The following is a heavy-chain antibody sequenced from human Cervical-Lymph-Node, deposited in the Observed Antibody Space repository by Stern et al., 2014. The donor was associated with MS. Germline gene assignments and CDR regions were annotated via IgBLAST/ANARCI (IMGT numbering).Heavy chain of an antibody. CDR2: ITNVGST. D-gene: IGHD1-1*01. CDR3: ARDTSSPERSDW. Sequence: EVHLVDSGGGVIQPGGSLRLSCTASGFTVSRDYMTWVRQAPGKGLEWVSLITNVGSTFYTDSVKGRFTISRDDSKNTVYLHMTSLRAEDTAMYYCARDTSSPERSDWWGQGTLVTVSS. V-gene: IGHV3-53*01. CDR1: GFTVSRDY. J-gene: IGHJ4*02.